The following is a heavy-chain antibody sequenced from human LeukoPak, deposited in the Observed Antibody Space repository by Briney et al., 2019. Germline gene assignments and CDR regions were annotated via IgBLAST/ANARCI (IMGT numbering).Heavy chain of an antibody. CDR2: IYHSGST. CDR3: ASGPREAGTYSTHYFDY. D-gene: IGHD6-19*01. J-gene: IGHJ4*02. Sequence: SETLSLTCAVSGYSISSGYYWGWIRQPPGKGLEWIGSIYHSGSTYYNPSLKSRVTISVDTSKNQFSLKLSSVTAADTAVYYCASGPREAGTYSTHYFDYWGQGTLVTVSS. CDR1: GYSISSGYY. V-gene: IGHV4-38-2*01.